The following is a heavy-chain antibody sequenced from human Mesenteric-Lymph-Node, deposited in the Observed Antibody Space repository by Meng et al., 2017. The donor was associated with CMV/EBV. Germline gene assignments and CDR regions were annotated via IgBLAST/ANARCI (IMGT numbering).Heavy chain of an antibody. CDR2: ISSSSSTI. CDR3: ARAWGYQLLIRVWYYYGMDV. D-gene: IGHD2-2*01. Sequence: GESLKISCAASGFTFSSYSMNWVRQAPGKGLEWVSYISSSSSTIYYADSVKGRFTISRDNAKNSLYLQMNSLRAEDTAVYYCARAWGYQLLIRVWYYYGMDVWGQGTTVTVSS. CDR1: GFTFSSYS. J-gene: IGHJ6*02. V-gene: IGHV3-48*04.